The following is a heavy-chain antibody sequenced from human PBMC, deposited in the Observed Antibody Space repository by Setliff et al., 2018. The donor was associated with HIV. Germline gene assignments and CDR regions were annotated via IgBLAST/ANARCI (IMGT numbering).Heavy chain of an antibody. D-gene: IGHD2-21*01. Sequence: PSETLSLTCTVSGGSISRRDYCWGWIRQPPGKGLEWIGSVYYTWNTYYNPSLKSRVTVSVDTPKNQFSLKLSSVTAADTAVYYCARHSIAVVIGVPERDDAFDIWGHGTMVTVSS. CDR2: VYYTWNT. J-gene: IGHJ3*02. V-gene: IGHV4-39*01. CDR1: GGSISRRDYC. CDR3: ARHSIAVVIGVPERDDAFDI.